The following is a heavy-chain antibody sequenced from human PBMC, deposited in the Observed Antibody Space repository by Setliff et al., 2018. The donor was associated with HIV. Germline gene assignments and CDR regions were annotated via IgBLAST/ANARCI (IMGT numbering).Heavy chain of an antibody. D-gene: IGHD5-12*01. J-gene: IGHJ4*02. Sequence: ASVKVSCKASGYTFTNYDITWVRQATGQGLEWMGWMNPSSGNTAYAQKFQGRVTMTRNNSINTAYMELSNLRSQDTAIYYCARGWFSGYDYEFWGQGTLVTVSS. CDR2: MNPSSGNT. V-gene: IGHV1-8*02. CDR3: ARGWFSGYDYEF. CDR1: GYTFTNYD.